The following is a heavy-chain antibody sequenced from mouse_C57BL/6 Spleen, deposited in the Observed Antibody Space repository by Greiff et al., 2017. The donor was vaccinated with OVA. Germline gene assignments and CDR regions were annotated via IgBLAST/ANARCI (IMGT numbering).Heavy chain of an antibody. CDR2: INPNNGGT. D-gene: IGHD1-1*01. Sequence: VQLQQSGPELVKPGASVKMSCKASGYTFTDYNMHWVKQSHGQSLEWIGYINPNNGGTSYNQKFKGKATLTVNKSSSTAYMELRSLTSEDSAVYYCARSYGSSYFDVWGTGTTVTVSS. CDR3: ARSYGSSYFDV. CDR1: GYTFTDYN. J-gene: IGHJ1*03. V-gene: IGHV1-22*01.